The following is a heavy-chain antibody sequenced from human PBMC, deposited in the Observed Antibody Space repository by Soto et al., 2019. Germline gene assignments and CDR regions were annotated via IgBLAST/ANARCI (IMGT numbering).Heavy chain of an antibody. J-gene: IGHJ6*02. V-gene: IGHV4-34*01. CDR3: ARSLRGYYPPLNYYGMDV. CDR1: GGSFSGYY. CDR2: INHSGST. Sequence: PSETLSLTCAVYGGSFSGYYWSWIRQPPGKXLEWIGEINHSGSTNYNPSLKSRVTISVDTSKNQFSLKLSSVTAADTAVYYCARSLRGYYPPLNYYGMDVWGQGTTVTVSS. D-gene: IGHD3-3*01.